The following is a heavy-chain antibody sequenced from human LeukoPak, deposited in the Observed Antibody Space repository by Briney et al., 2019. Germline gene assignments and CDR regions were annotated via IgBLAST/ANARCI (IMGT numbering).Heavy chain of an antibody. Sequence: SETLSLTCTVSGGSISSSSYYWGWIRQPPGKGLEWIRSIYYSGSTYYNPPLKSRVTISVDTSKNQFSLKLSSVTAADTAVYYCARGVAGQRTFDYWGQGTLVTVSS. CDR3: ARGVAGQRTFDY. CDR2: IYYSGST. CDR1: GGSISSSSYY. D-gene: IGHD6-19*01. J-gene: IGHJ4*02. V-gene: IGHV4-39*07.